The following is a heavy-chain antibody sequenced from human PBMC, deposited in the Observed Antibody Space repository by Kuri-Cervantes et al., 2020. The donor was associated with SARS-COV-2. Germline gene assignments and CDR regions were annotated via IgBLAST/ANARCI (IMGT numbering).Heavy chain of an antibody. CDR3: ARVRLCFDD. CDR1: GGSISSSSYY. J-gene: IGHJ4*02. D-gene: IGHD3-16*01. Sequence: SETLSLTCTVSGGSISSSSYYCGWIRQPPGKGLEWIGSIYYSGSTYNNPSLKTRVTISVDTSKNQFSLKLSFVTAADKAVYYCARVRLCFDDWGQGTLVTVSS. V-gene: IGHV4-39*01. CDR2: IYYSGST.